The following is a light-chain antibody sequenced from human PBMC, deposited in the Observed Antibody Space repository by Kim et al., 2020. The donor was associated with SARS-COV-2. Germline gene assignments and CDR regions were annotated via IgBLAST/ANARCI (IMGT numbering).Light chain of an antibody. J-gene: IGKJ1*01. CDR3: HQYGSSPWS. V-gene: IGKV1-5*01. CDR2: DAS. CDR1: QSVSHH. Sequence: ASVGNRVNITCRASQSVSHHLAWYQHNPGKAPKLLVYDASSLEGGVPSRFSGSGSGTELTLTITSLQPDDFATYYCHQYGSSPWSFGQGTKVDIK.